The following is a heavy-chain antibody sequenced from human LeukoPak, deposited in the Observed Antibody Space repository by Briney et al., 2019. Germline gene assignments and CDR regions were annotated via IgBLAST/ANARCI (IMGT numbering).Heavy chain of an antibody. CDR2: IYYSGST. D-gene: IGHD3-3*01. Sequence: SETLSLTCTVSGGSISSGGYYWSWIRQHPGKGLEWIGYIYYSGSTYYNPSLKSRVTISVDTSKNQFSLKLSSVTAADTVVYYCASFGPLEWLSDWGQGTLVTVSS. V-gene: IGHV4-31*03. CDR1: GGSISSGGYY. J-gene: IGHJ4*02. CDR3: ASFGPLEWLSD.